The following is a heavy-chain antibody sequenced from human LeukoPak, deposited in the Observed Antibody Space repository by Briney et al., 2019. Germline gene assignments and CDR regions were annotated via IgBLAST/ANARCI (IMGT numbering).Heavy chain of an antibody. CDR1: GGSISSSSYY. Sequence: SETLSLTCTVSGGSISSSSYYWGWIRQPSGKGLEWIGSIYYSGSTYYNPSLKSRVTISVDTSKNQFSLKLSSVTAADTAVYYCARHPYDSSGYYYFDYWGQGTLVTVSS. CDR2: IYYSGST. J-gene: IGHJ4*02. V-gene: IGHV4-39*01. D-gene: IGHD3-22*01. CDR3: ARHPYDSSGYYYFDY.